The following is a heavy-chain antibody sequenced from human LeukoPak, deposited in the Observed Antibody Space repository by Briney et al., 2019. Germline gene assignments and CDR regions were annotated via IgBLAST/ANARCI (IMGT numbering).Heavy chain of an antibody. CDR1: GFTFSDYY. D-gene: IGHD1-1*01. CDR3: ARVRRQGGTTRLHFDY. V-gene: IGHV3-11*01. CDR2: ISSSGSTI. J-gene: IGHJ4*02. Sequence: GGSLRLSCAASGFTFSDYYMSWIRQAPGKGLEWVSYISSSGSTIYYADSVKGRFTISRDNAKNSLYLQMNSLRAEDTAVYYCARVRRQGGTTRLHFDYWGQGTLVTVSS.